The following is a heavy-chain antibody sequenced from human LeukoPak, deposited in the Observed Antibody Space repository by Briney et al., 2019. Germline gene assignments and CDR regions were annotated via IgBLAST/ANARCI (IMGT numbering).Heavy chain of an antibody. Sequence: SETLSLTCTVSHGSINSGSYCWAWVRQPPGKGLEWIGCIYYSGSTYYIPSLKSRVTMSLDTSKNHFSLKLTSVTAADTAIYYCAREVGESSKLDSWGQGTLVTVSS. CDR1: HGSINSGSYC. V-gene: IGHV4-39*07. CDR2: IYYSGST. J-gene: IGHJ4*02. D-gene: IGHD3-10*01. CDR3: AREVGESSKLDS.